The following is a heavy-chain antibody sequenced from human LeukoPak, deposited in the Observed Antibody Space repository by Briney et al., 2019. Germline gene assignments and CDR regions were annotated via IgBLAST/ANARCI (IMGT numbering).Heavy chain of an antibody. CDR1: GYTFTSYY. Sequence: GASVKVSCKASGYTFTSYYMHWVRQAPGQGLEWMGIINPSGGSTSYAQKFQGRVTMTRDTSTSTVYMELSSLRSEDTAVCYCAREVVRDSSGYSGWFDPWGQGTLVTVSS. D-gene: IGHD3-22*01. V-gene: IGHV1-46*01. CDR2: INPSGGST. J-gene: IGHJ5*02. CDR3: AREVVRDSSGYSGWFDP.